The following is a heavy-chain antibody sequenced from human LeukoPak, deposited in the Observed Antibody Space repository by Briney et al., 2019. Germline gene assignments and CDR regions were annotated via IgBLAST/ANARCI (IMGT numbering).Heavy chain of an antibody. V-gene: IGHV1-3*01. J-gene: IGHJ4*02. D-gene: IGHD6-19*01. CDR2: INAGNGNT. CDR3: ARRGLWAVAGTTNYFDY. CDR1: GYTFTNYA. Sequence: ASVKVSCKASGYTFTNYAMHWVRQAPGQSLEWMGWINAGNGNTKYSQKFQGRVTITRDTSASTAYMELSSLRSEDTAVYYCARRGLWAVAGTTNYFDYWGQGTLVTVSS.